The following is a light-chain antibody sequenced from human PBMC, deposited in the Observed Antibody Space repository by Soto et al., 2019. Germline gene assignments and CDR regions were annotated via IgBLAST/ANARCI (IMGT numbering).Light chain of an antibody. CDR1: TGAVTSGYY. J-gene: IGLJ2*01. CDR3: LLYYGGARV. V-gene: IGLV7-43*01. CDR2: STS. Sequence: QAVVTQEPSLTVSPGGTVTLTCASSTGAVTSGYYPIWFQQKPGQAPRALIYSTSNKHFWTPDRFSGSLLGDKAALTLSGVQPEDEAEYYCLLYYGGARVFGGGTKLTVL.